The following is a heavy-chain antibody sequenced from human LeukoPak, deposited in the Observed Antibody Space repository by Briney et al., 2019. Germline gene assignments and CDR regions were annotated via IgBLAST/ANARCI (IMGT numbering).Heavy chain of an antibody. Sequence: GGSLRLSCAASGFTFSSYWMHWVRQAPGKGLVWVSRINSDGSSTSYADSVKGRFTISRDNAKNTLYLQMNSLRAEDTAVYYCARGPAMILGRGRRPYYFDYWGQGTLVTVSS. V-gene: IGHV3-74*01. CDR1: GFTFSSYW. CDR2: INSDGSST. D-gene: IGHD3/OR15-3a*01. J-gene: IGHJ4*02. CDR3: ARGPAMILGRGRRPYYFDY.